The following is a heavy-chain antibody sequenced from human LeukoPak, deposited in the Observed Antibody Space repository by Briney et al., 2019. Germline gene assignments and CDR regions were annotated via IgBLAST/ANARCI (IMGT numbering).Heavy chain of an antibody. J-gene: IGHJ4*02. V-gene: IGHV3-23*01. CDR1: GFTFSSLG. CDR3: ARSGPYYFDY. CDR2: FCISGST. D-gene: IGHD3-10*01. Sequence: GGSLRLSCAASGFTFSSLGMGWVRQAPGKSLEWVSTFCISGSTYFADSVKGRFTISRDTSKNTLYLQMDSLRAEDTAVYYCARSGPYYFDYWGQGTLVTVSS.